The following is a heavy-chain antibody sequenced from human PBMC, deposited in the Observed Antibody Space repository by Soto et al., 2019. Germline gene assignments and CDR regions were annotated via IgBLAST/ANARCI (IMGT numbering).Heavy chain of an antibody. D-gene: IGHD6-19*01. V-gene: IGHV4-61*01. J-gene: IGHJ4*02. CDR3: ASYSGGWYDVSY. Sequence: QVQLQESGPGLVKPSETLSLTCTVSGGSVSSGSYYWSWIRQPPGKGLEWIGYIYYSGSTNYNPSIKSRVTISVDTSKNPFSLKLSSVTAADTAVYYCASYSGGWYDVSYWGPGTLVTVSS. CDR1: GGSVSSGSYY. CDR2: IYYSGST.